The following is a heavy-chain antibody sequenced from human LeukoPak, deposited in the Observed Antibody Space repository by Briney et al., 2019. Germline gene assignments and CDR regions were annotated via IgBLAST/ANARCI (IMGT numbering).Heavy chain of an antibody. CDR2: INHSGST. J-gene: IGHJ6*03. CDR1: GGSFSGYY. CDR3: ARARTPLTYYYYYMDV. Sequence: SETLSLTCAVYGGSFSGYYWSWIRQPPGKGLEWIGEINHSGSTNYNPSLKSRVTISVDTSKNQFSLKLSSVTAADTAVYYCARARTPLTYYYYYMDVWGKGTTVTVS. V-gene: IGHV4-34*01.